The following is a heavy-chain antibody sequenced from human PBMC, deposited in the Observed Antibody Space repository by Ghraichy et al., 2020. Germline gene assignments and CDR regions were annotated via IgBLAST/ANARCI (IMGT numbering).Heavy chain of an antibody. CDR1: GGSITSSNYY. V-gene: IGHV4-39*01. CDR2: IHHSGST. CDR3: AGSFAVIRSFHL. Sequence: SETLSLTCTVSGGSITSSNYYWGWIRQPPGKGLEWIGSIHHSGSTYYNPSLQSRLTMSADKSKNQFSLKLTSVTAADTAVYYCAGSFAVIRSFHLWGRGTLVTVSS. J-gene: IGHJ2*01. D-gene: IGHD4-23*01.